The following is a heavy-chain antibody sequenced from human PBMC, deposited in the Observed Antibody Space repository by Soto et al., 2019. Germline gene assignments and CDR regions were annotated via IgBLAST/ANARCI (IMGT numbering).Heavy chain of an antibody. CDR3: ERQGSK. CDR1: GCSIVNSGYC. Sequence: SSTXSLTCTFSGCSIVNSGYCWGWIRRPPGKGLDWIGTIYYSGITYYNPSLKSLVTISVDTSKNHFSLKLNSVTAADTAVYYCERQGSKWGPGTLVTV. V-gene: IGHV4-39*01. J-gene: IGHJ4*02. CDR2: IYYSGIT.